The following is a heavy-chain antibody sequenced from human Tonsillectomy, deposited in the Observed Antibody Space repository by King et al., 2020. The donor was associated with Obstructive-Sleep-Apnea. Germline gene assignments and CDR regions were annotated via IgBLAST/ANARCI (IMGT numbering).Heavy chain of an antibody. D-gene: IGHD3-9*01. Sequence: DVQLVQSGAEVKKPGESLKISCKGSGYDFTTYWIGWVRQMPGKGLEWMGIIYPDDSDTKYSPSFQGQVTISADKSITTAYLQWSSLNASDTAIYYCARLTYDILTGYYQYYFDYWGQGTLVTVSS. J-gene: IGHJ4*02. CDR3: ARLTYDILTGYYQYYFDY. CDR2: IYPDDSDT. V-gene: IGHV5-51*01. CDR1: GYDFTTYW.